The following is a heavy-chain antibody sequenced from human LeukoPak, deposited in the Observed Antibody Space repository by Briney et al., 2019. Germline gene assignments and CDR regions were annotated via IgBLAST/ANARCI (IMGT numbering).Heavy chain of an antibody. D-gene: IGHD3/OR15-3a*01. CDR1: GFTFTDYW. CDR3: ARDGLVGYYYYYMDV. Sequence: PGGSLRLSCEVSGFTFTDYWMNWVRQAPGKGPEWVASIRQDGSEKTYVDSVKGRFTISRDNAKNSLYLQMNSLRAEDTAVYYCARDGLVGYYYYYMDVWGKGTTVTVSS. J-gene: IGHJ6*03. V-gene: IGHV3-7*01. CDR2: IRQDGSEK.